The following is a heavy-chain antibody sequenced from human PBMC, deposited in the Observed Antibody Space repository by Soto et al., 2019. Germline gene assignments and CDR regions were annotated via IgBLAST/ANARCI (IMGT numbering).Heavy chain of an antibody. CDR3: ARDPCSGSYFGWCDP. Sequence: QVQLQESGPGLVKPSETLSLTCTVSGGSISRYYWNWIRQPPGKGLEWIGYIYYSGSTNYNPSLKSRVTISLQTSKSKYPAKRRSASAADTGAYYSARDPCSGSYFGWCDPLGQEHQFTVSS. J-gene: IGHJ5*02. CDR1: GGSISRYY. D-gene: IGHD3-10*02. CDR2: IYYSGST. V-gene: IGHV4-59*01.